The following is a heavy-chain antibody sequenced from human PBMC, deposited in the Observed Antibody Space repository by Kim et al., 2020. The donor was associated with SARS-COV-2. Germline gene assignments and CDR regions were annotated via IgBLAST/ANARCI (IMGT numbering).Heavy chain of an antibody. CDR2: IYYSGST. CDR3: ARVYGEEYAFDI. D-gene: IGHD4-17*01. V-gene: IGHV4-31*03. Sequence: SETLSLTCTVSGGSISSGGYYWSWIRQHPGKGLEWIGYIYYSGSTYYNPSLKSRVTISVDTSKNQFSLKLSSVTAADTAVYYCARVYGEEYAFDIWGQGTMVTVSS. J-gene: IGHJ3*02. CDR1: GGSISSGGYY.